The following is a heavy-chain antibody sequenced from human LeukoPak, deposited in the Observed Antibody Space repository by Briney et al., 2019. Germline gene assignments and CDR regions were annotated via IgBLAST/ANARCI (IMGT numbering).Heavy chain of an antibody. CDR2: ISWNSGSI. CDR3: ARERYSPAPYYYYGMDV. V-gene: IGHV3-9*01. CDR1: GFTFDDYA. J-gene: IGHJ6*02. Sequence: GRSLRLSCAASGFTFDDYAMHWVRQAPGKGLEWVSGISWNSGSIGYADSVKGRFTISRDNSKNTLYLQMNSLRAEDTAVYYCARERYSPAPYYYYGMDVWGQGTTVTVSS. D-gene: IGHD5-18*01.